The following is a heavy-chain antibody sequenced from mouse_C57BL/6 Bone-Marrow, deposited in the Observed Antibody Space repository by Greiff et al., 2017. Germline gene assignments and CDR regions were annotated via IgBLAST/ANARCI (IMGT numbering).Heavy chain of an antibody. J-gene: IGHJ3*01. CDR1: GFSLTSYG. V-gene: IGHV2-2*01. CDR2: IWSGGST. CDR3: ARNYYYGSSYVAWFAY. D-gene: IGHD1-1*01. Sequence: QVQLKESGPGLVQPSQSLSITCTVSGFSLTSYGVHWVRQSPGKGLEWLGVIWSGGSTAYNAAFISRLSISKDNSKSQVFFKMNSLQADDTAIYYCARNYYYGSSYVAWFAYWGQGTLVTVSA.